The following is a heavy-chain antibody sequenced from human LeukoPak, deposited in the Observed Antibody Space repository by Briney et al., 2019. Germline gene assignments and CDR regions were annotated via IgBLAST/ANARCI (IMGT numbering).Heavy chain of an antibody. V-gene: IGHV3-48*01. CDR1: GFTFSSYG. Sequence: GGSLRLSCAASGFTFSSYGMSWVRQAPGKGLEWVSYISRRSTTIYYSDSVKGRFTISRDDAKNSLFLQMDSLRAEDTAVYYCARDCSGSYCNFYCMDVWGKGTTVTISS. CDR2: ISRRSTTI. D-gene: IGHD1-26*01. CDR3: ARDCSGSYCNFYCMDV. J-gene: IGHJ6*03.